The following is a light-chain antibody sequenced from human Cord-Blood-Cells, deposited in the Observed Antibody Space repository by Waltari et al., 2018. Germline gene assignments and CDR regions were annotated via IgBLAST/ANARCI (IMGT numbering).Light chain of an antibody. CDR2: EGS. CDR1: SSDVGSYNL. J-gene: IGLJ3*02. CDR3: CSYAGSSTWV. Sequence: QSALTQTAYVSGSPGQSITISWTGTSSDVGSYNLVPWYQQYPGKAPKLMIYEGSKRPSWVSNRFSGSKSGNTASLTISVLQAEDEADYYCCSYAGSSTWVFVGGTKLTVL. V-gene: IGLV2-23*01.